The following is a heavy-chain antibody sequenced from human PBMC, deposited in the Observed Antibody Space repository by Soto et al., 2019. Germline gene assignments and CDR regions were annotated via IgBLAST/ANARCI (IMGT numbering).Heavy chain of an antibody. CDR3: ARTREPQGRDYDSSGYSYFQH. J-gene: IGHJ1*01. D-gene: IGHD3-22*01. CDR2: ISAYNGNT. CDR1: GYTFTSYG. Sequence: QVQLVQSGAEVKKPGASVKVSCKASGYTFTSYGISWVRQAPGQGLEWMGWISAYNGNTNYAQQLQGRVPMTTDTSTSTAHMELRSLRSDGTAVYYCARTREPQGRDYDSSGYSYFQHGGQGTLVTVCS. V-gene: IGHV1-18*01.